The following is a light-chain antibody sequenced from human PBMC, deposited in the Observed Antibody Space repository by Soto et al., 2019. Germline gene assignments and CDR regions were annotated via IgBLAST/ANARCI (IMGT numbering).Light chain of an antibody. CDR3: QQYYSTPFT. CDR1: RSVLYSSNNKKY. Sequence: DIVMTQSPDSLTVSLGERATINCKSSRSVLYSSNNKKYLAWYQQKPGQPPKLLIYWASTRESGVPDRFSGSGSGTDFTLTLNSLQTEDVAVYYCQQYYSTPFTFGPGTKVDIK. CDR2: WAS. J-gene: IGKJ3*01. V-gene: IGKV4-1*01.